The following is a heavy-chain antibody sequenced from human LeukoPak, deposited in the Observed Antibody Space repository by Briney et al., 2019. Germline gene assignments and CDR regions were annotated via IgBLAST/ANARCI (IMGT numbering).Heavy chain of an antibody. Sequence: SETLSLTCTVSGGSISSYYGSWIRQPPGKGRGGIGYIYYSGSTNYNPSLKSRVTISVDTSKNQFSLKLSSVTAADTAVYYCASLYSSSWLWDYWGQGTLVTVSS. D-gene: IGHD6-13*01. CDR3: ASLYSSSWLWDY. V-gene: IGHV4-59*08. CDR1: GGSISSYY. J-gene: IGHJ4*02. CDR2: IYYSGST.